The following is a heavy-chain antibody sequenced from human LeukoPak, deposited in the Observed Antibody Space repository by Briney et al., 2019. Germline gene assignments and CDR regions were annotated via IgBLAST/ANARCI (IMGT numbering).Heavy chain of an antibody. J-gene: IGHJ3*02. CDR1: GFTVSSNY. CDR2: IYSGGST. V-gene: IGHV3-66*01. D-gene: IGHD3-22*01. Sequence: PGGSLRLSCAASGFTVSSNYMSWVRQAPGKGLEWVSVIYSGGSTYYADSVKGRFTISRDNSENTLYLQMNSLRAEDTAVYYCARGQVVVTYYDAFDIWGQGTMVTVSS. CDR3: ARGQVVVTYYDAFDI.